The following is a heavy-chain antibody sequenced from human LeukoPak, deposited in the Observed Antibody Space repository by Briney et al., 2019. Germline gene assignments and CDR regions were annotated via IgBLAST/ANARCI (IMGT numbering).Heavy chain of an antibody. CDR2: IYPGDSDT. J-gene: IGHJ3*02. D-gene: IGHD3-10*01. CDR3: AGSISVTMVRGVIIMEAFDI. Sequence: GESLKISCKGSGYXXTSYWIGWVRQXPGKGLEXMGIIYPGDSDTRYSPSFQGQVTISADKSISTAYLQWSSLKASDTAMYYCAGSISVTMVRGVIIMEAFDIWGQGTMVTVSS. CDR1: GYXXTSYW. V-gene: IGHV5-51*01.